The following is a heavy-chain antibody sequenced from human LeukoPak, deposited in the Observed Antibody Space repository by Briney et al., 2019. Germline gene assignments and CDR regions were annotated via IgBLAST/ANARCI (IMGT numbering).Heavy chain of an antibody. J-gene: IGHJ4*02. CDR3: ARIVVVPAAMGFDY. Sequence: GGSLRLSCAASGFTFSSYSMNWVRQAPGKGLEWVSSISSSSSYIYYADSVKGRFTISRDNAKNSLYLQMNSLRAEDTAVYYCARIVVVPAAMGFDYWGQGTLVAVPS. CDR2: ISSSSSYI. D-gene: IGHD2-2*01. V-gene: IGHV3-21*01. CDR1: GFTFSSYS.